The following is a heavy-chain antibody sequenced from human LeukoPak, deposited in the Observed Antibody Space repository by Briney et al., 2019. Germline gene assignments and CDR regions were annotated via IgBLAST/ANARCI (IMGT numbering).Heavy chain of an antibody. V-gene: IGHV4-39*01. CDR2: IYYSGNT. D-gene: IGHD2-15*01. Sequence: SETLSLTWTVSGGSISSSSYYWGWIRQPPGKGLEWIGSIYYSGNTYYNPSLKSRVTISVDTSKNQFSLKLSSVTAADTAVYYCARHQIVVVVAATVTYNWFDPWGQGTLVTVSS. J-gene: IGHJ5*02. CDR3: ARHQIVVVVAATVTYNWFDP. CDR1: GGSISSSSYY.